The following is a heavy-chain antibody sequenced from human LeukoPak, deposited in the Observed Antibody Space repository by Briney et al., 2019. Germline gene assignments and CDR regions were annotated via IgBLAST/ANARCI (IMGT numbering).Heavy chain of an antibody. D-gene: IGHD6-6*01. CDR1: GGSLSSYY. J-gene: IGHJ4*02. Sequence: SETLSLTCTVSGGSLSSYYWSWIRQPPGKGLEWIGYIYYSGSTNYNPSLKSRVTISVDTSKNQFSLKLSSVTAADTAVYYCARDVGLYSSSSPPFDYWGQGTLVTVSS. V-gene: IGHV4-59*01. CDR2: IYYSGST. CDR3: ARDVGLYSSSSPPFDY.